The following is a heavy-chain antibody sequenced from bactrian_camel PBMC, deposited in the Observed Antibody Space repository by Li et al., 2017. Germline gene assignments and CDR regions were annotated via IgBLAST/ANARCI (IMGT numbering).Heavy chain of an antibody. J-gene: IGHJ4*01. V-gene: IGHV3S6*01. CDR1: GYRYDTYC. Sequence: VQLVESGGGSVQAGGSLRLSCAAPGYRYDTYCMGWFRQAPGKGVEWVASISSRGGVTYYAQSVKGRFTISEDNSKKTLYLQMNNLKPEDTAMYYCAADPKIGCVVRDITEYNHWGQGTQVTVS. CDR3: AADPKIGCVVRDITEYNH. CDR2: ISSRGGVT. D-gene: IGHD2*01.